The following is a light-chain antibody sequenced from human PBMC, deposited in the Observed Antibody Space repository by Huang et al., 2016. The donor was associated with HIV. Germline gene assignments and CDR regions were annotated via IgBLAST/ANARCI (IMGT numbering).Light chain of an antibody. V-gene: IGKV1-5*03. CDR1: QSLSNW. J-gene: IGKJ5*01. CDR3: QQCNRIPIT. Sequence: DIQMTKSPSTRSGSVGERVVITCRASQSLSNWLAWYQQKPGRAHKVLIYTGTTLENGVPARFIVSGSGTKFTLTISRLQPHDCASYYCQQCNRIPITFGQGTRLEI. CDR2: TGT.